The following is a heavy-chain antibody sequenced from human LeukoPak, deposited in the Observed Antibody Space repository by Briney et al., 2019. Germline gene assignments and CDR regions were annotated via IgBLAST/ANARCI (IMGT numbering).Heavy chain of an antibody. CDR1: GFTFSSYA. D-gene: IGHD3-3*01. Sequence: GGSLRLSCAASGFTFSSYAMHWVRQAPGKGLEWVAVISYDGSNKYYADSVKGRFTISRDNSKNTLYLQMNSLRAEDTAVYYCARDPDFWSGYYKYYFDYWGQGTLVTVSS. V-gene: IGHV3-30*04. J-gene: IGHJ4*02. CDR2: ISYDGSNK. CDR3: ARDPDFWSGYYKYYFDY.